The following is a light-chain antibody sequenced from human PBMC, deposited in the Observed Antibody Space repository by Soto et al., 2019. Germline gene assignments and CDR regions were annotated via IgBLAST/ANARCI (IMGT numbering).Light chain of an antibody. CDR3: SSYTSSSTLV. Sequence: QSVLTQPASVSGSPGQSITFSCTGTSSDVGAYNYVSWYQQHPDKAPKLMIFEVNNRPSGVSNRFSGSKSGNTASLAISGLQAEDEADYYCSSYTSSSTLVFGGGTKLTVL. CDR2: EVN. V-gene: IGLV2-14*01. J-gene: IGLJ2*01. CDR1: SSDVGAYNY.